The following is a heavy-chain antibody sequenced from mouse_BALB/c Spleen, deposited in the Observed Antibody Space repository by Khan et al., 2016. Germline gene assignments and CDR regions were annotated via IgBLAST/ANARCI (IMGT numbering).Heavy chain of an antibody. D-gene: IGHD2-4*01. Sequence: QVQLQQSGAELAKPGASVKMSCKASGYTFTSYWMHWVKQRPGQGLEWIGYINPSTGYTEYNQKFKDKATLTADKSSSTAYMQLSSLTSEDSAVYYCATGRIRGWFAYWGQGTLVTVCA. V-gene: IGHV1-7*01. CDR3: ATGRIRGWFAY. J-gene: IGHJ3*01. CDR1: GYTFTSYW. CDR2: INPSTGYT.